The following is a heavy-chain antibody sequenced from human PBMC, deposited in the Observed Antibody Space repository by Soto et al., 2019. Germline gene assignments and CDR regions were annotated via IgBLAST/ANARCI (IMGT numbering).Heavy chain of an antibody. CDR1: GYSFTSYW. D-gene: IGHD5-12*01. J-gene: IGHJ6*02. CDR2: IDPSDSYT. CDR3: AIGMATISDYYGMDV. V-gene: IGHV5-10-1*01. Sequence: PGESLKISCKGSGYSFTSYWISWVRQMPGKGLEWMGRIDPSDSYTNYSPSFQGHVTISADKSISTAYLQWSSLKASDTAMYYCAIGMATISDYYGMDVWGQGTTVTVSS.